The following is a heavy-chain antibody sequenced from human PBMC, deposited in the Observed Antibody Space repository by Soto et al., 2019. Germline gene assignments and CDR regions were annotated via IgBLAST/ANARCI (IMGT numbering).Heavy chain of an antibody. CDR1: GFTFSSYA. CDR3: ARGGRSSWYDYFDY. D-gene: IGHD6-13*01. J-gene: IGHJ4*02. V-gene: IGHV3-30-3*01. CDR2: ISYDGSNK. Sequence: VQLVESGGGLVKPGGSLRLSCAASGFTFSSYAMHWVRQAPGKGLEWVAVISYDGSNKYYADSVKGRFTISRDNSKNTLYLQMNSLRAEDTAVYYCARGGRSSWYDYFDYWGQGTLVTVSS.